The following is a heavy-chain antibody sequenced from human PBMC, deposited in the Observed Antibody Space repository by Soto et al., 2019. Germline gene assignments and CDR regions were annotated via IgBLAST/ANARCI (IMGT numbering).Heavy chain of an antibody. CDR1: GGSISSYY. J-gene: IGHJ5*02. D-gene: IGHD3-3*01. CDR2: INYSGST. Sequence: PSETLSLTCTVSGGSISSYYWSWIRQPPGKGLEWIGYINYSGSTNYNPSLKSRVTISVDTSKNQFSLKLSSVTAADTAVYYCARRESDFWSGYYNWFDPWGRGTLVTVSS. V-gene: IGHV4-59*12. CDR3: ARRESDFWSGYYNWFDP.